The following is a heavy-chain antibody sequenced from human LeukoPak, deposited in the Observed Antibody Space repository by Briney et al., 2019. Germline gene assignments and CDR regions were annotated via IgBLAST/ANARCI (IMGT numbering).Heavy chain of an antibody. CDR2: IREERGQE. D-gene: IGHD5-18*01. Sequence: GGSLRLSCVASGLTVSNHWMSWVRQAPGKGLEWVANIREERGQEYYVDSVKGRFTISKNSTKNSLYLQMNTLRVEDTAMYYCASLDTAKQPLANHWGQGTLVTVSS. J-gene: IGHJ5*02. V-gene: IGHV3-7*03. CDR3: ASLDTAKQPLANH. CDR1: GLTVSNHW.